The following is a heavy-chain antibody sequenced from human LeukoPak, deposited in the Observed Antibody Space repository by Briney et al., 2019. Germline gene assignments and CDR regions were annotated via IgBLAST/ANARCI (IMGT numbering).Heavy chain of an antibody. Sequence: SETLPLTSAVSGYSISSGYYWGWIRQPPGKGLEWIGSIYHSGSTYYNPSLKSRVTISVDPSKNQFSLKLSSVTAADTAVYYCARGVPWGVVVIAAGFDYWGQGTLVTVSS. CDR3: ARGVPWGVVVIAAGFDY. J-gene: IGHJ4*02. D-gene: IGHD2-15*01. CDR1: GYSISSGYY. CDR2: IYHSGST. V-gene: IGHV4-38-2*01.